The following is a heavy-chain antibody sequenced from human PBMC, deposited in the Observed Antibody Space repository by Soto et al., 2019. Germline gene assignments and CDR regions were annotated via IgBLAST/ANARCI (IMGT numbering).Heavy chain of an antibody. V-gene: IGHV3-66*01. CDR3: ARGTWIVRGLIPDAFDI. D-gene: IGHD3-10*01. CDR1: GFTVSSHY. CDR2: IYNSGTS. J-gene: IGHJ3*02. Sequence: EVQLVESGGGLVKPGGSLRLSCAASGFTVSSHYINWVRQAPGKGLDWVSVIYNSGTSFYADSVKGRFTVSRDTAKNSVFLQMSSLRAEDTAVYFCARGTWIVRGLIPDAFDIWGQGTMVTVSS.